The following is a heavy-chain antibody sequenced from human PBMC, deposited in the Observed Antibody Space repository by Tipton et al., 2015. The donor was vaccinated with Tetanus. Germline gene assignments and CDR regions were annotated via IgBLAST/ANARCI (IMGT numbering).Heavy chain of an antibody. CDR2: IYSNGAT. D-gene: IGHD3-10*01. Sequence: TLSLTCIVSGGSISGHYWSWIRQPAGKGLEWIGRIYSNGATDYNPSLKSRLSISIDTSKYQFSLRITSVTAADTAVYYCARDRGRHDYWGQGTPVTVSS. CDR1: GGSISGHY. CDR3: ARDRGRHDY. J-gene: IGHJ4*02. V-gene: IGHV4-4*07.